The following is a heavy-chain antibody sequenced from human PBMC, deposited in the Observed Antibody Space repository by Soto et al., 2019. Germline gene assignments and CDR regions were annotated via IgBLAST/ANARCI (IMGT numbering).Heavy chain of an antibody. CDR3: TRRYCSGGGCYSDFDY. CDR2: IKTKVEGYAT. Sequence: PGGSLRLSCAASGFTLSGFDIHWVRQASGEGLEWVGRIKTKVEGYATELAASVKGGFTISRDDPKNTAYLEMNSLKTEDTAVYYCTRRYCSGGGCYSDFDYWGQGALVTVSS. D-gene: IGHD2-15*01. CDR1: GFTLSGFD. V-gene: IGHV3-73*01. J-gene: IGHJ4*02.